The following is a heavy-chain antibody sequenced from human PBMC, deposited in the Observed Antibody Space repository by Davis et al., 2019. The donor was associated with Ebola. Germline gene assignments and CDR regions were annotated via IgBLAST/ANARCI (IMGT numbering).Heavy chain of an antibody. CDR2: ISTYNGNT. CDR3: VRDWGYCNTGNCPYAMDV. D-gene: IGHD2-15*01. V-gene: IGHV1-18*04. J-gene: IGHJ6*02. CDR1: GYTFTSYG. Sequence: ASVKVSCKASGYTFTSYGISWERQAPGQGPEWMGWISTYNGNTRYTRNMQDRVTMSTDTSTSIAYMELRSLRSDDTAVYYCVRDWGYCNTGNCPYAMDVWGQGTPVTVSS.